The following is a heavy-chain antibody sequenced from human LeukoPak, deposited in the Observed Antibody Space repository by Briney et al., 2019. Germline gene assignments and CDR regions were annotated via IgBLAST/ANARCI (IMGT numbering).Heavy chain of an antibody. D-gene: IGHD3-3*01. Sequence: GGPLRLSCAASGFTFDDYGMSWVRQAPGKGLEWVSGINWNGGSTGYADSVKGRFTISRDNAKNSLYLQMNSLRAEDTALYYCARGNYDFWSGYYLVWGKGTTVTVSS. CDR3: ARGNYDFWSGYYLV. V-gene: IGHV3-20*04. J-gene: IGHJ6*04. CDR2: INWNGGST. CDR1: GFTFDDYG.